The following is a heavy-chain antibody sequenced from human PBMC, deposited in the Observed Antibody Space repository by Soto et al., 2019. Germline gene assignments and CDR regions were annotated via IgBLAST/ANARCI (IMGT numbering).Heavy chain of an antibody. CDR3: ARDLGIGAAGRGYSFYYGMDI. CDR2: IKQDESEK. Sequence: PGGSLRLSCAASGFSFSTYWMSWVRQAPGKGLEWVANIKQDESEKYYVDSVKGRFIISRDNAKKSLYLQINSLRVEDTAVYYCARDLGIGAAGRGYSFYYGMDIWGQGTTVTV. V-gene: IGHV3-7*03. J-gene: IGHJ6*02. CDR1: GFSFSTYW. D-gene: IGHD6-13*01.